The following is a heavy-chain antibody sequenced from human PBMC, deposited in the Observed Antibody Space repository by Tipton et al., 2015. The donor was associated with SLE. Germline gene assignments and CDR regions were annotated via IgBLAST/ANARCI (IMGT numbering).Heavy chain of an antibody. Sequence: TLSLTCTLSGDSISNNNYYWGWIRQPPGKGLEWIGNINYSGTTYFNPSLKTRITISVDRSMVHFSLRLASVTAADTAVYYCARHCQLYSFVYWGQGTLVTVSS. J-gene: IGHJ4*02. D-gene: IGHD5-24*01. V-gene: IGHV4-39*01. CDR1: GDSISNNNYY. CDR2: INYSGTT. CDR3: ARHCQLYSFVY.